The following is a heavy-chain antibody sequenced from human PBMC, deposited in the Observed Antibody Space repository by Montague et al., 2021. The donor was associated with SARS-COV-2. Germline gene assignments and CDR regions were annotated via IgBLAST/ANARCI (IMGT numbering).Heavy chain of an antibody. CDR1: GFTFSSSA. D-gene: IGHD2-2*01. CDR2: ISGGGVST. J-gene: IGHJ4*02. CDR3: ARAPPISAVSSPRRNQFFSDS. Sequence: SLRLSCAASGFTFSSSAMSWVRQAPGKGLEWVSTISGGGVSTYYADSVKGRFTISRDNSKNTLYLQMNSLRAEDTAVSYCARAPPISAVSSPRRNQFFSDSWGQGTLVTVSS. V-gene: IGHV3-23*01.